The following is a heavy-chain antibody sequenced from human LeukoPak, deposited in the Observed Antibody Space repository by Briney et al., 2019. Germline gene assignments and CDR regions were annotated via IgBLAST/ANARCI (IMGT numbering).Heavy chain of an antibody. CDR3: ARAPREYYDSIAEYDY. J-gene: IGHJ4*02. CDR1: GYSFTSYW. Sequence: GESLKISCKGSGYSFTSYWIGWVRQMPGKGLEWMGIIYPGDSDTRYSPSFQGQVTISADKSISTAYLQWSSLKASDTAMYYCARAPREYYDSIAEYDYWGQGTLVTVSS. CDR2: IYPGDSDT. V-gene: IGHV5-51*01. D-gene: IGHD3-22*01.